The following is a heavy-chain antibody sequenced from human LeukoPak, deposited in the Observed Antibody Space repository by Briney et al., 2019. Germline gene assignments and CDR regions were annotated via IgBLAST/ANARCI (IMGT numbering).Heavy chain of an antibody. Sequence: SQTLSLTCTVSGGSISSGDYYWSWIRQPPGKGLEWIGYTYYSGSTYYNPSLKSRVTISVDTSKNQFSLKLSSVTAADTAVYYCARDSGGYGVDYWGQGTLVTVSS. D-gene: IGHD3-22*01. CDR1: GGSISSGDYY. CDR3: ARDSGGYGVDY. J-gene: IGHJ4*02. V-gene: IGHV4-30-4*08. CDR2: TYYSGST.